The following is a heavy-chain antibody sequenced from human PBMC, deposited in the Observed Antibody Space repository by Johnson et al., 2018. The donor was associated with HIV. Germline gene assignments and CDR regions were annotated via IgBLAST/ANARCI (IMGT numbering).Heavy chain of an antibody. J-gene: IGHJ3*01. Sequence: VQLVESGGGLVQPGGSLRLSCAASGFTFSSYDMYWVRQTTGKGLEWVSVIFSVGDVYYADSVKGRFTISRDNSKNLVYLQMNSLRPEDTAVYYCARDGRDLVTRGSFDVWGQGTVVTVSS. V-gene: IGHV3-13*01. D-gene: IGHD3-9*01. CDR2: IFSVGDV. CDR1: GFTFSSYD. CDR3: ARDGRDLVTRGSFDV.